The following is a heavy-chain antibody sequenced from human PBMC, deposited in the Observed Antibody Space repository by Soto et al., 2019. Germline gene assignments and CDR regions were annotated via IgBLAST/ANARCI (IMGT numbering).Heavy chain of an antibody. J-gene: IGHJ3*01. V-gene: IGHV4-39*07. CDR3: ARDLVPGGLIAAAGNDDFDL. Sequence: SETLSLTCTVSGGSISSSSYYWGWIRQPPGKGLEWIGSIYYSGSTYYNPSLKSRVTISVDTSKNQFSLKMRSVTAADSAVYYCARDLVPGGLIAAAGNDDFDLWGQGTMVTVSS. CDR2: IYYSGST. D-gene: IGHD6-13*01. CDR1: GGSISSSSYY.